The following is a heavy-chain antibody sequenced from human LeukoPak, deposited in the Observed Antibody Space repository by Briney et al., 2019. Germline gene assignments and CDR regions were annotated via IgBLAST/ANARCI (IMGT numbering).Heavy chain of an antibody. CDR2: IYHSGST. CDR3: ARVTAVVVPAAPFDY. Sequence: SETLSLTCTVSGGSISSHYWSWIRQPPGKGLEWIGTIYHSGSTYYSPSLKSRVTISVDTSKNQFSLKLSSVTAADTAVYYCARVTAVVVPAAPFDYWGQGTLVTVSS. CDR1: GGSISSHY. J-gene: IGHJ4*02. D-gene: IGHD2-2*01. V-gene: IGHV4-59*11.